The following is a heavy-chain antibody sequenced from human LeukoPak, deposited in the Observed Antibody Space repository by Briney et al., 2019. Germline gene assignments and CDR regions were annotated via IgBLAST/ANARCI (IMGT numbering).Heavy chain of an antibody. CDR1: GFTFGDYA. Sequence: PGRSLRLSCTTSGFTFGDYAMSWVRQAPGKGLEWVGFIRSKAYGGTPDYAASVKGRLTISRDDSKSIAYLQMDSLKTEDTAVYYCTCDAFDIWGQGTMVTVSS. V-gene: IGHV3-49*04. J-gene: IGHJ3*02. CDR2: IRSKAYGGTP. CDR3: TCDAFDI.